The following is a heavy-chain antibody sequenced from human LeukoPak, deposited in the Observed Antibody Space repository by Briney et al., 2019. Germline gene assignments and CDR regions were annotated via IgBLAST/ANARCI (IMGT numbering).Heavy chain of an antibody. CDR1: GFTFSSYA. V-gene: IGHV3-23*01. J-gene: IGHJ4*02. Sequence: PGGSLRLSCAAAGFTFSSYAMSWVRPPPGKGLEWVSAISGSGGRTYYADSVKGRFTISRDNSKNTLYLQMNSLRAEDTAVYYCAKDRTAYYYDSSGYYYDYWGQGTLVTVSS. CDR2: ISGSGGRT. CDR3: AKDRTAYYYDSSGYYYDY. D-gene: IGHD3-22*01.